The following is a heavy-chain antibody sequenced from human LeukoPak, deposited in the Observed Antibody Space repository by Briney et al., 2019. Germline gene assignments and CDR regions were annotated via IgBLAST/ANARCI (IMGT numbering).Heavy chain of an antibody. CDR1: GGFISSYY. V-gene: IGHV4-34*01. Sequence: SETLSLTCTVSGGFISSYYWSWIRQPPGKGLEWIGEINHSGSTNYNPSLKSRVTISVDTSKNQFSLKLSSVTAADTAVYYCARGSGRITIFGVVTRYGAFDIWGQGTMVTVSS. CDR3: ARGSGRITIFGVVTRYGAFDI. CDR2: INHSGST. J-gene: IGHJ3*02. D-gene: IGHD3-3*01.